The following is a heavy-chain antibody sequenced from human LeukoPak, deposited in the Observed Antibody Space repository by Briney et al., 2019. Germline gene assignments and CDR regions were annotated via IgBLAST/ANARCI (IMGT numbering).Heavy chain of an antibody. CDR3: ARESGAGYNSYYFDY. D-gene: IGHD5-24*01. Sequence: GASVKVSCKASGYTFTGYYMHWVRQAPGQGLEWMGWINPNSGGTNYAQKFQGRVTMTRDTSISTAYMELSRLRSDDTAVYYWARESGAGYNSYYFDYWGQGTLVTVSS. CDR1: GYTFTGYY. V-gene: IGHV1-2*02. CDR2: INPNSGGT. J-gene: IGHJ4*02.